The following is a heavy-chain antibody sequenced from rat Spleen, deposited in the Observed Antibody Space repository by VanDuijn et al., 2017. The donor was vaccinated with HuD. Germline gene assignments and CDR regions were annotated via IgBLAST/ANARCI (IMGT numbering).Heavy chain of an antibody. CDR3: ARRYGGGYFDY. CDR1: GYSITSNY. J-gene: IGHJ2*01. Sequence: EVQLQESGPGLVKPSQSLSLTCSVTGYSITSNYWGWIRKFPGNKMEWMGYISYSGSTSYNQSLKSRKSITRDTSKNPFFLQLNSVPTEDTATYYCARRYGGGYFDYWGQGVMVTVSS. D-gene: IGHD1-11*01. V-gene: IGHV3-1*01. CDR2: ISYSGST.